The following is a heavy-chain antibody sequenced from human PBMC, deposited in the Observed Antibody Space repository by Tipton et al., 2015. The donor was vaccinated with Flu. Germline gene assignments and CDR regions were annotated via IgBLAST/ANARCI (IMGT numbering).Heavy chain of an antibody. V-gene: IGHV4-59*12. D-gene: IGHD6-13*01. Sequence: LRLSCTVSGGSIGGYYWSWIRQPPGKGLEWIAYIYYSGSTNYNPSLKSRVTMSVDTSKNQFSLKLSSVTAADTAVYYCARGRGAAAGNFDYWGQGTLVTVSS. CDR2: IYYSGST. J-gene: IGHJ4*02. CDR1: GGSIGGYY. CDR3: ARGRGAAAGNFDY.